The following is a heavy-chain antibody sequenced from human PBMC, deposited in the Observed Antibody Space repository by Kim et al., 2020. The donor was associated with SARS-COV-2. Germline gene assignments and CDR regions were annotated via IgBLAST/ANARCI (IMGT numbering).Heavy chain of an antibody. CDR3: ARDAAAGSDY. J-gene: IGHJ4*02. Sequence: TTYTPSLKGRVTISVDRSKTQFSRKLSSVTAGDTAVYYCARDAAAGSDYWGQGTLVTVSS. CDR2: T. V-gene: IGHV4-34*01. D-gene: IGHD6-13*01.